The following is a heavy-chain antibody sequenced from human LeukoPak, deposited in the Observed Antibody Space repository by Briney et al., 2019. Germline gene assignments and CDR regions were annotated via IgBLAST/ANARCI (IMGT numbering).Heavy chain of an antibody. CDR1: GYTFTSYD. CDR2: INPNSGNT. J-gene: IGHJ6*02. Sequence: ASVTVSCKASGYTFTSYDINWVRQAPGQGLEWMGWINPNSGNTGYAQKFQGRVTMTRNTSISTAYMELSSLRSEDTAVYYCARFAVLRFLEWLPVLRGMDVWGQGTTVTVSS. D-gene: IGHD3-3*01. V-gene: IGHV1-8*01. CDR3: ARFAVLRFLEWLPVLRGMDV.